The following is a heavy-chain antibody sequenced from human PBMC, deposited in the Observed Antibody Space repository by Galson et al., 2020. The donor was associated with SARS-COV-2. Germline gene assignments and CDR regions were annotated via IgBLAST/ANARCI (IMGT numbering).Heavy chain of an antibody. CDR3: ARAHTSGGLYYYYGMGV. Sequence: GGSLRLSCTASGFNFNGYAMHWVRQAPGKGLEWMAVISYDGSREYFADSVKGRFTISRDNSKNTVSLHMNSLKSDDTAVYYCARAHTSGGLYYYYGMGVWGQGATVTVSS. D-gene: IGHD6-19*01. V-gene: IGHV3-30*04. CDR2: ISYDGSRE. CDR1: GFNFNGYA. J-gene: IGHJ6*02.